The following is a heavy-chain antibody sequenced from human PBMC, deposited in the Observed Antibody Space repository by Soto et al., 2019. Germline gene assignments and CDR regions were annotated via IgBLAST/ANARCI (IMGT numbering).Heavy chain of an antibody. CDR2: IYYSGST. CDR1: GGSISSGDYY. Sequence: SETLSLTCTVPGGSISSGDYYWSWIRQPPGKGLEWIGYIYYSGSTYYNPSLKSRVTISVDTSKNQFSLKLSSVTAADTAVYYCARYYSNYGTFDPWGQGTLVTVSS. CDR3: ARYYSNYGTFDP. J-gene: IGHJ5*02. D-gene: IGHD4-4*01. V-gene: IGHV4-30-4*01.